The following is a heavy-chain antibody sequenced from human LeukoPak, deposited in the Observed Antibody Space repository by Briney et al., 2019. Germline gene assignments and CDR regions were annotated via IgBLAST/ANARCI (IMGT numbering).Heavy chain of an antibody. CDR1: CYTFTSYG. CDR3: ARDTEAPLGYCTNGVCLGDY. V-gene: IGHV1-18*01. J-gene: IGHJ4*02. D-gene: IGHD2-8*01. CDR2: ISAYNGNT. Sequence: ASVKISFKASCYTFTSYGISGVRQAPGQGLEWIGWISAYNGNTNYAQKLQGRVTMTTDTSTSTAYMELRSLRSDDTAVYYCARDTEAPLGYCTNGVCLGDYWGQGTLVTVSS.